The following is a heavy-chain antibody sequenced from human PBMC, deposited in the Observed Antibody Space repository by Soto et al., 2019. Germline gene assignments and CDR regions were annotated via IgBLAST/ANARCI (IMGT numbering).Heavy chain of an antibody. Sequence: QVQLQESGPGLVKPSETLSLTCTVSGGSISSYYWSWIRQPPGKGLEWIGYIYYSGSTNYNPSLKSLFTISVDTSKHQFSLTLSSVTAADTAVYYCARWGMSQRAGPHFDYWGQGPLVTVSS. J-gene: IGHJ4*02. CDR2: IYYSGST. D-gene: IGHD3-16*01. CDR3: ARWGMSQRAGPHFDY. V-gene: IGHV4-59*01. CDR1: GGSISSYY.